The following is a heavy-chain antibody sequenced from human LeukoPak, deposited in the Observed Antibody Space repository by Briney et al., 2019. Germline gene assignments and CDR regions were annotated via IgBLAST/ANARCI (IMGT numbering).Heavy chain of an antibody. V-gene: IGHV3-48*04. J-gene: IGHJ4*02. CDR3: ARQAPSLGWY. CDR2: INPSSTTI. Sequence: PGGSLRLSCAASGFTFSTYSMNWVRQAPGKGLEWVSYINPSSTTIYYADSVKGRFTISRDNAKNSLYLQMNSLRAEDTAVYYCARQAPSLGWYWGQGALVTVSS. D-gene: IGHD1-26*01. CDR1: GFTFSTYS.